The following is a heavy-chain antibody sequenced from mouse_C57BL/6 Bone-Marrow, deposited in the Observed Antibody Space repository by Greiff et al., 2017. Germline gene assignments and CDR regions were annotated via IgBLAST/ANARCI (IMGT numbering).Heavy chain of an antibody. Sequence: EVKVVESGGDLVKPGGSLKLSCAASGFTFSSYGMSWVRQTPDKRLEWVATISSGGSYTYYPASVKGRFTISRDNAKNTLSLQLSSLKSEDTAMYYCARPLIDYGNYVGAMDYWGQGTSVTVSS. CDR3: ARPLIDYGNYVGAMDY. CDR1: GFTFSSYG. V-gene: IGHV5-6*01. CDR2: ISSGGSYT. J-gene: IGHJ4*01. D-gene: IGHD2-1*01.